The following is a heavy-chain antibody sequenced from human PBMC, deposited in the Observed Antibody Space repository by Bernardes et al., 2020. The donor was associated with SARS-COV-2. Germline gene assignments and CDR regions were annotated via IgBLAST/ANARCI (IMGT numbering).Heavy chain of an antibody. CDR1: GFTFSKNA. J-gene: IGHJ6*02. D-gene: IGHD6-6*01. V-gene: IGHV3-23*01. CDR3: SKKAKYRSSSMEV. Sequence: GGSLRLSCVASGFTFSKNAMTWVRQVPGKGLEWVSAISAIGGSTYYAESVKGRFTISRDNSRNTLYLEMNSLRAEDTAVYYCSKKAKYRSSSMEVWGQGTTVTVS. CDR2: ISAIGGST.